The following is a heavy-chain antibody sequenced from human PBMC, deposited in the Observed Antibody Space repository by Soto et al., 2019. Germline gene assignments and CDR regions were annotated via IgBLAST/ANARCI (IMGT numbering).Heavy chain of an antibody. J-gene: IGHJ5*02. Sequence: GSLRLSCAASGFTFSSYGMHWVRQAPGKGLEWVAVIWYDGSNKYYADSVKGRFTISRDNSKNTLYLQMNSLRAEDTAVYYCAREQQLSTYNWFDPWGQGTLVTVSS. CDR3: AREQQLSTYNWFDP. CDR1: GFTFSSYG. CDR2: IWYDGSNK. D-gene: IGHD6-13*01. V-gene: IGHV3-33*01.